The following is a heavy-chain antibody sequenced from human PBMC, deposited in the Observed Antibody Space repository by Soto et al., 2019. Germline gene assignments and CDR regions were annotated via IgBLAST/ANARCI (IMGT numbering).Heavy chain of an antibody. V-gene: IGHV4-31*03. CDR3: ARASTGSLSPPYYFDY. CDR1: GGSISSGGYY. Sequence: PSETLSLTCTVSGGSISSGGYYWSWIRQHPGKGLEWIGYIYYSGSTYYNPSLKSRGTISVDTSKNQFSLKLSSVTASDTAVYYCARASTGSLSPPYYFDYLRQGNMVTVS. CDR2: IYYSGST. D-gene: IGHD3-16*02. J-gene: IGHJ4*02.